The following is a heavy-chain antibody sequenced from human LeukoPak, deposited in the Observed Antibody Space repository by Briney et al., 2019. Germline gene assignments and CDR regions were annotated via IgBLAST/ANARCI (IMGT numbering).Heavy chain of an antibody. CDR1: VGSISSSSYY. CDR2: IYYSGST. J-gene: IGHJ5*02. Sequence: PSETLFLTCTVSVGSISSSSYYWGWIRQPPGKGLEWIGSIYYSGSTYYNPSLKSRVTISVDTSKNQFSLKLSSVTAADTAVYYCARHLDYSGSPAWFDPWGQGTLVTVSS. CDR3: ARHLDYSGSPAWFDP. V-gene: IGHV4-39*01. D-gene: IGHD1-26*01.